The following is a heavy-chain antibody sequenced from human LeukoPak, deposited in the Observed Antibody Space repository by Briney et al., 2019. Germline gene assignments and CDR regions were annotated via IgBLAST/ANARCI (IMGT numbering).Heavy chain of an antibody. J-gene: IGHJ4*02. CDR2: ISGGGGNT. CDR1: GFTFSSYA. V-gene: IGHV3-23*01. CDR3: AKDLQLIMLGYFDY. Sequence: QAGGSLSLSCAASGFTFSSYAMTWVRQAPGKGLEWVSGISGGGGNTYYADSVKGRFTISRDSPKNTLYLQMNTLRAEDTAVYYCAKDLQLIMLGYFDYWGQGTLVTVSS. D-gene: IGHD2-8*01.